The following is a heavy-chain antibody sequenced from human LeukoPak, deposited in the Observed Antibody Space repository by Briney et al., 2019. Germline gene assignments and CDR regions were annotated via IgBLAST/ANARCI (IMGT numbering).Heavy chain of an antibody. V-gene: IGHV3-48*04. CDR2: ISSSSSTI. J-gene: IGHJ3*01. CDR1: GFTFSSYS. Sequence: GGSLRLSCAASGFTFSSYSMNWVRQAPGKGLEWVSYISSSSSTIYYADSVKGRFTISRDNAKNSLYLQMNSLRAEDTALYYCARTYYYDSSGYPGRYDAFDFWGQGTMVTISS. CDR3: ARTYYYDSSGYPGRYDAFDF. D-gene: IGHD3-22*01.